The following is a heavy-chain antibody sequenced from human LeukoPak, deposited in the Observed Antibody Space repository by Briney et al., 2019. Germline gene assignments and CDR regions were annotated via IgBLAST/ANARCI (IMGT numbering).Heavy chain of an antibody. Sequence: GGSLRLSCAASGFTFSSYAMNWVRQAPGKGLEWVSAISGSATSTYYADSVKGRFTISRDNSKNTLSLQMNSLRAEDTAVYYCARKNGLDYWGQGTLVTVSS. CDR3: ARKNGLDY. J-gene: IGHJ4*02. CDR2: ISGSATST. CDR1: GFTFSSYA. V-gene: IGHV3-23*01.